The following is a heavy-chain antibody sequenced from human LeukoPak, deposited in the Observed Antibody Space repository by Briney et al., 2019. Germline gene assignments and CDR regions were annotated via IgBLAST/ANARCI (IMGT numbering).Heavy chain of an antibody. D-gene: IGHD6-19*01. CDR3: ARLIAVAGTRYFDY. J-gene: IGHJ4*02. CDR1: GGSISSYY. V-gene: IGHV4-59*01. Sequence: SETLSLTCTVSGGSISSYYWSWIRQPPGKGLEWIGDIYYSGSTNHNPSLKSRVTISVDTSKNQFSLKLSSVTAADTAVHYCARLIAVAGTRYFDYWGQGTLVTVSS. CDR2: IYYSGST.